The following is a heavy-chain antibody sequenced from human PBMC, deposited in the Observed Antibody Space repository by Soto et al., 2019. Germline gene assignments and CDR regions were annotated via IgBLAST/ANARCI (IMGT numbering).Heavy chain of an antibody. V-gene: IGHV4-31*03. CDR1: GDSFSSGGYY. Sequence: QVLQQESGPGLVKPSQTLSLTCTVSGDSFSSGGYYWSWIRQHPGKGLEWIGYVFYSGTTYYSPSPNSRVSRSVDTSKNQFSLSLRSLTAADTAVYYCARTTAYYDYIWWSYRPKDFDFWGQGTLVTVSS. CDR3: ARTTAYYDYIWWSYRPKDFDF. CDR2: VFYSGTT. J-gene: IGHJ4*02. D-gene: IGHD3-16*02.